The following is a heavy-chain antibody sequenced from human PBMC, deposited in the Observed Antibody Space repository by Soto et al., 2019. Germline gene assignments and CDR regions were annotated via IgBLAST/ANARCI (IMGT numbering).Heavy chain of an antibody. CDR1: GGSVSSGSYY. Sequence: QVQLQESGPGLVKPSETLSLTCTVSGGSVSSGSYYWSWIRQPPGKGLEWIGYIYYSGSTNYNPSLKSRVTISVDTSKNRFSLKLSSVTAADTAVYYCARFIAVAGFDYWGQGTLVTVSS. D-gene: IGHD6-19*01. CDR3: ARFIAVAGFDY. CDR2: IYYSGST. V-gene: IGHV4-61*01. J-gene: IGHJ4*02.